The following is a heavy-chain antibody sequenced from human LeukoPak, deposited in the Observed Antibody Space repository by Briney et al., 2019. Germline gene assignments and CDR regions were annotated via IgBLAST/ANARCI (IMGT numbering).Heavy chain of an antibody. CDR2: IYYSGST. Sequence: SETLSLTCTVSGGSISSSSYYWGWIRQPPGKGLEWIGSIYYSGSTYYNPSLKSRVTISVDTSKNQFSLKLSSVTAADTAVYYCARGDSSGYYLWWGQGTLVTVSS. CDR1: GGSISSSSYY. CDR3: ARGDSSGYYLW. D-gene: IGHD3-22*01. V-gene: IGHV4-39*07. J-gene: IGHJ4*02.